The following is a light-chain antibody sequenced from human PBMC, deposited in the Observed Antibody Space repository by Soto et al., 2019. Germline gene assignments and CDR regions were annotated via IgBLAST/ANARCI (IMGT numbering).Light chain of an antibody. CDR1: SSDVGGYNY. V-gene: IGLV2-14*01. CDR2: DVS. J-gene: IGLJ2*01. Sequence: QSVLTQPASVSGSPGQSITISCTGTSSDVGGYNYVSWYQQHPGKAPQLMIYDVSNRPSGVSIRFSGSKSGNTASLTISGLQAEAEADYYCSSYASSSTLVFGGGTKLTVL. CDR3: SSYASSSTLV.